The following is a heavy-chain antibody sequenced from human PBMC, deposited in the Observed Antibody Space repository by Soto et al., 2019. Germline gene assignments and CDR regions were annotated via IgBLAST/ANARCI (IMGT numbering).Heavy chain of an antibody. D-gene: IGHD3-22*01. Sequence: SETLSLTCTVSGGSISSYYWSWIRQPPGKGLEWIGYIYYSGSTNYNPSLKSRVTISVDTSKNQFSLKLSSVTAADTAVYYCARIPAGPYYDSSGYYQTPYYYYGMDVWGQGTTVTVSS. CDR2: IYYSGST. J-gene: IGHJ6*02. CDR3: ARIPAGPYYDSSGYYQTPYYYYGMDV. CDR1: GGSISSYY. V-gene: IGHV4-59*01.